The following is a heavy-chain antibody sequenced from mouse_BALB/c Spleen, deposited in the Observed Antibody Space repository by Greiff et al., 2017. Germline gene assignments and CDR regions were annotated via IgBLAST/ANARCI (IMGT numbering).Heavy chain of an antibody. Sequence: EVKLMESGGGLVQPGGSRKLSCAASGFTFSSFGMHWVRQAPEKGLEWVAYISSGSSTIYYADTVKGRFTISRDNPKNTLFLQMTSLRSEDTAMYYCARSGYYGNLFDYWGQGTTLTVSS. CDR2: ISSGSSTI. CDR1: GFTFSSFG. V-gene: IGHV5-17*02. CDR3: ARSGYYGNLFDY. D-gene: IGHD2-1*01. J-gene: IGHJ2*01.